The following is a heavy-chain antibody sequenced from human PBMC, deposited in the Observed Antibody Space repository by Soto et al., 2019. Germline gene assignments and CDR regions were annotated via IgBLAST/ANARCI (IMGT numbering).Heavy chain of an antibody. CDR1: GFTFTSYW. CDR2: INSDGSST. CDR3: ARDGSGWDYYFDY. Sequence: GGSLRLSCAASGFTFTSYWMHWVRQAPGKGLVWVSRINSDGSSTTYADSVKGRFTISRDNAKNTLYLQMNSLRAEDTAVYYCARDGSGWDYYFDYWGQGTLVTVSS. J-gene: IGHJ4*02. D-gene: IGHD6-19*01. V-gene: IGHV3-74*01.